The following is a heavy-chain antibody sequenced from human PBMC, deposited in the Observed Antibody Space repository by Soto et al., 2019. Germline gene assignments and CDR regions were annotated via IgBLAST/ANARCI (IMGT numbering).Heavy chain of an antibody. V-gene: IGHV1-69*06. D-gene: IGHD2-2*01. CDR2: IIPIFGTA. CDR1: GCTFSSYA. CDR3: ASHPGVRYQLLWFDY. Sequence: QVQLVQSGAEVKKPGSSVNVSCKASGCTFSSYAISWVRQAPGQGLEWMGGIIPIFGTANYEQKFQGRVTITADKSTSTAYMELSSLRSEDTAVYYCASHPGVRYQLLWFDYWGQGTLVTVSS. J-gene: IGHJ4*02.